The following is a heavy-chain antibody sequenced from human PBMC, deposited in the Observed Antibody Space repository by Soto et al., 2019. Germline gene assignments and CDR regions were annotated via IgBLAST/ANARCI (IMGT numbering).Heavy chain of an antibody. V-gene: IGHV1-2*04. D-gene: IGHD2-2*01. CDR1: GYTFTGYY. Sequence: GASVKVSCKASGYTFTGYYMHWVRQAPGQGLEWMGWINPNSGGTNYAQKFQGWVTMTRDTSISTAYMELSRLRSDDTAVYYCAREIVVPDDHAFDIWGQGTMVTVSS. CDR3: AREIVVPDDHAFDI. J-gene: IGHJ3*02. CDR2: INPNSGGT.